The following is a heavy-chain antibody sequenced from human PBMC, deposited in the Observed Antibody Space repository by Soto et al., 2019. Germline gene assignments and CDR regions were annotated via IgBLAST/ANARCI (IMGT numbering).Heavy chain of an antibody. J-gene: IGHJ4*02. Sequence: GGSLRLSCAASGFTFSSYGMHWVRQAPGKGLEWVAVIWYDGSNKYYADSVKGRFTISRDNSKNTLYLQMNSLRAEDTAVYYCARDRMSYYDSSGPDDYWAREPWSPSPQ. CDR1: GFTFSSYG. CDR3: ARDRMSYYDSSGPDDY. CDR2: IWYDGSNK. D-gene: IGHD3-22*01. V-gene: IGHV3-33*01.